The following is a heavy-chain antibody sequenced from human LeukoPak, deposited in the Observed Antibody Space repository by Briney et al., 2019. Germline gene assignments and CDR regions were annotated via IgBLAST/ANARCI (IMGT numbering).Heavy chain of an antibody. J-gene: IGHJ3*01. Sequence: SETLSLTCTVSGGSISSYYWSWIRQPPGKGLEWIGFSFYSGGTNYNPSLKSRVTISVDTSKNQFSLKLTSVTSADTAVYYCARGLDARSAFDVWGQGTMVTVSS. CDR1: GGSISSYY. D-gene: IGHD3-16*01. CDR2: SFYSGGT. V-gene: IGHV4-59*01. CDR3: ARGLDARSAFDV.